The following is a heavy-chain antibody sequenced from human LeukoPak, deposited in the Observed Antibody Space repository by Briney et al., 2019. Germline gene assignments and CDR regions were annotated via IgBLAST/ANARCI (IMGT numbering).Heavy chain of an antibody. CDR3: ARDGDLYCGGDCYTDY. Sequence: GGSLRLSCAASGFTFSSYSMNWVRQAPGKGLEWVSYISSSSSTIYYADSVKGRFTISRDNAKNSLYLQMNSLRAEDTAVYYCARDGDLYCGGDCYTDYWGQGTLVTVSS. V-gene: IGHV3-48*04. D-gene: IGHD2-21*01. J-gene: IGHJ4*02. CDR1: GFTFSSYS. CDR2: ISSSSSTI.